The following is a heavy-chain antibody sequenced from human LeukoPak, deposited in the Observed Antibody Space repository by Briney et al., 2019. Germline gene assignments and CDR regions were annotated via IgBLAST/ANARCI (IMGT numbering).Heavy chain of an antibody. J-gene: IGHJ3*02. V-gene: IGHV1-18*01. CDR3: ARDPFPTVGATPPDASDI. CDR1: GYTFTSYG. D-gene: IGHD1-26*01. CDR2: ISAYNGNT. Sequence: GASVKVSCKASGYTFTSYGISWVRQAPGQGLEWMGWISAYNGNTNYAQKLQGRVTMTTDTSTSTAYMELRSLRSDDTAVYYCARDPFPTVGATPPDASDIWGQGTMVTVSS.